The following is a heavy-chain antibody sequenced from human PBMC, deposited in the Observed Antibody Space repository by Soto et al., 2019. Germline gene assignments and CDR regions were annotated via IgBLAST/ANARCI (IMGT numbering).Heavy chain of an antibody. CDR2: ISYDGSNK. Sequence: TGGSLRLSCAASGFTFSSYGMHWVRQAPGKGLEWVAVISYDGSNKYYADSVKGRFTISRDNSKNTLYLQMNSLRAEDTAVYYCAKDPRYGDYWPSGEAYFDYWGQGTLVTVSS. V-gene: IGHV3-30*18. D-gene: IGHD4-17*01. J-gene: IGHJ4*02. CDR1: GFTFSSYG. CDR3: AKDPRYGDYWPSGEAYFDY.